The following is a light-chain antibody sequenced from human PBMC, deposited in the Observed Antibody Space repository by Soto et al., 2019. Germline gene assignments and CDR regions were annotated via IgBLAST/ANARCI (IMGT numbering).Light chain of an antibody. Sequence: DIVMTQSPDSLAVSLGERATINCKSSQSLLHRNGYNYLAWYLQKPGQSPQLLIYLGSNRASGVPDRFSGSGSGTDFTLKISRVEAEDVGVYYCMQALQTPLTFGGGTKVEIK. CDR2: LGS. CDR1: QSLLHRNGYNY. V-gene: IGKV2-28*01. J-gene: IGKJ4*01. CDR3: MQALQTPLT.